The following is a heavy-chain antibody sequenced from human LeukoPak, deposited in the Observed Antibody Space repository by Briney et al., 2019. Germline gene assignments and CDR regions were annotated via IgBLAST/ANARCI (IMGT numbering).Heavy chain of an antibody. Sequence: GGSLRLSCAASGFTFDDYAMPWVRQAPGKGLVWVSRINSDGSSTSYAGSVKGRFTISRDNAKNTLYLQMNSLRAEDTAVYYCARFYCSSTSCLEDYWGQGTLVTVSS. J-gene: IGHJ4*02. CDR3: ARFYCSSTSCLEDY. CDR2: INSDGSST. D-gene: IGHD2-2*01. V-gene: IGHV3-74*01. CDR1: GFTFDDYA.